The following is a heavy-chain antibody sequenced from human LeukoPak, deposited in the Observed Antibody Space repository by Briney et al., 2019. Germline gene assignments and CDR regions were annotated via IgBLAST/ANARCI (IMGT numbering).Heavy chain of an antibody. V-gene: IGHV4-59*12. CDR1: GGSISSYY. Sequence: SETLSLTCTVSGGSISSYYWSWIRQPPGKGLEWIGYIYYSGSTYYNPSLKSRVTISVDTSKNQFSLKLSSVTAADTAVYYCARGLNDYGDLYPADWYFDLWGRGTLVTVSS. CDR2: IYYSGST. CDR3: ARGLNDYGDLYPADWYFDL. J-gene: IGHJ2*01. D-gene: IGHD4-17*01.